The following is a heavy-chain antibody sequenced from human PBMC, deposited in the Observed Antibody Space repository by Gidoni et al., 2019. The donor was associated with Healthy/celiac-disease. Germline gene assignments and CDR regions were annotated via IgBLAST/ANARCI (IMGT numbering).Heavy chain of an antibody. V-gene: IGHV3-48*01. CDR2: ISSSSSTR. D-gene: IGHD3-3*01. CDR1: GFTFSSYS. J-gene: IGHJ5*02. CDR3: ARRITIFGENWFDP. Sequence: EVQLVESGGGLVQPGGSLRLSCAASGFTFSSYSMNWVRQAPGKGLEWVSYISSSSSTRYYADSVKGRFTISRDNAKNSLYLQMNSLRAEDTAVYYCARRITIFGENWFDPWGQGTLVTVSS.